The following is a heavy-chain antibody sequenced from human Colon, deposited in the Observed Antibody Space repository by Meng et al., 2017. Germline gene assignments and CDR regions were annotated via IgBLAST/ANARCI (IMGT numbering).Heavy chain of an antibody. CDR3: ARYFYDSRGVTWFDP. CDR2: FYFSGNT. D-gene: IGHD3-22*01. CDR1: GGAISSGDYY. Sequence: HVQPRLACPGLVSPSQTLSLTSTASGGAISSGDYYWSWSRQHPGKGLEWIGYFYFSGNTYYNPSLKSRVSISVDTSKNRFSLNLSSVTAADTAVYYCARYFYDSRGVTWFDPWGQGTLVTVSS. V-gene: IGHV4-31*03. J-gene: IGHJ5*02.